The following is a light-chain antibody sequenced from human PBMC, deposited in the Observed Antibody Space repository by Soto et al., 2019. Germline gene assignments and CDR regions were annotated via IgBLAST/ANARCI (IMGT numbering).Light chain of an antibody. CDR3: QQSYNTSFT. CDR1: QNIDQW. CDR2: KAS. Sequence: DVQMTQSPSTLSASIGDRGTITCRASQNIDQWLAWFQQKPGKAPKVLIYKASTLQTGVPSRFSASGSATEFTLTISSLQPDDFATYYCQQSYNTSFTFGPGNTVDV. J-gene: IGKJ3*01. V-gene: IGKV1-5*03.